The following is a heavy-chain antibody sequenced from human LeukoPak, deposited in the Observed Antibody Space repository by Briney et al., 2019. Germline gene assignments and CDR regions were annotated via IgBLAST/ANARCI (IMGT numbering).Heavy chain of an antibody. D-gene: IGHD3-10*01. Sequence: SETLSLTCTVSGGSISSSSYYWGWIRQPPGKGLEWIGSIYYSGSTYYNPSLKSRVTISVDTSKNQFSLKLSSVTAADTAVYYCAREGLGFGELIYWGQGTLVTVSS. J-gene: IGHJ4*02. CDR2: IYYSGST. CDR3: AREGLGFGELIY. CDR1: GGSISSSSYY. V-gene: IGHV4-39*07.